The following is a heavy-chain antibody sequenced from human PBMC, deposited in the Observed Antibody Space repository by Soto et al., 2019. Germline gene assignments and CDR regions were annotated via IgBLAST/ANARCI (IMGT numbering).Heavy chain of an antibody. J-gene: IGHJ5*02. CDR2: ISAYNGNT. CDR1: GYTFSSYG. CDR3: SRRGGYYDSSGYYPWFDP. V-gene: IGHV1-18*01. Sequence: QVQLVQSGAEVKKPGASVKVSCKASGYTFSSYGISWVRQAPGQGLEWMGWISAYNGNTNYAQKLQGRVTMTTDTSTSTAYMELRSLRSDDPAVYYCSRRGGYYDSSGYYPWFDPWGQGTLVTVSS. D-gene: IGHD3-22*01.